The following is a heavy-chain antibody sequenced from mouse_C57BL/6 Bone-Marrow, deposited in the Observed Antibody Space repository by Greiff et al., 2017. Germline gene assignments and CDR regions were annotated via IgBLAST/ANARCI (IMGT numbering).Heavy chain of an antibody. D-gene: IGHD1-1*01. CDR2: INPSTGGT. Sequence: EVQLQESGPELVKPGASVKISCKASGYSFTGYYMNWVKQSPEKSLEWIGEINPSTGGTTYNQKFKAKATLTVDKSSSTAYMQLKSLTSEDSAVYYCARGSFTTVETWFAYWGQGTLVTVSA. J-gene: IGHJ3*01. CDR1: GYSFTGYY. V-gene: IGHV1-42*01. CDR3: ARGSFTTVETWFAY.